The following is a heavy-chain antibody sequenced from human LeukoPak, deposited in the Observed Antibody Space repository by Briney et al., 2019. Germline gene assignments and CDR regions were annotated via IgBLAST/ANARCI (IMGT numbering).Heavy chain of an antibody. D-gene: IGHD3-16*01. CDR1: GFTFSRYS. V-gene: IGHV3-21*01. Sequence: PGGSLRLSCAASGFTFSRYSMNWVRQAPGKGLEWVSSISSSSTYIYYADSVKGRFTISRDNAKNSLYLQMNSLRAEDTAVYYCARLGGPSSSFDYWGQGTLVTVSS. CDR2: ISSSSTYI. CDR3: ARLGGPSSSFDY. J-gene: IGHJ4*02.